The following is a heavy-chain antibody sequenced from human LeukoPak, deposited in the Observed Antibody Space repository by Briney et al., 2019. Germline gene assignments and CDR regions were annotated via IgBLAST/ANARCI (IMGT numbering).Heavy chain of an antibody. CDR1: GFTFSSSG. D-gene: IGHD1-26*01. CDR2: ILYDGSDK. CDR3: AKDRTIVGASAFDY. J-gene: IGHJ4*02. Sequence: PGGSLRLSCAASGFTFSSSGMHWVRQAPGNGLEWVAAILYDGSDKYYADSVKGLFSISRDNSENTLYLQMNSLRAEDTAVYYCAKDRTIVGASAFDYWGQGTLVTVSS. V-gene: IGHV3-30*18.